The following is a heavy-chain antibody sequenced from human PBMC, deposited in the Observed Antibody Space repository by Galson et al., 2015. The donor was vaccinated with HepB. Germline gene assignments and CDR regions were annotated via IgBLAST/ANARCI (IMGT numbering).Heavy chain of an antibody. D-gene: IGHD2-15*01. CDR3: ARAEDCSGTSCHSV. J-gene: IGHJ4*02. CDR1: GFTFGDYA. V-gene: IGHV3-49*03. CDR2: IRSKTYGGTT. Sequence: SLRLSCAASGFTFGDYAMSWFRQAPGKGLEWVGFIRSKTYGGTTEHAAAVKGRFTVSRDDSKSIAYLQMSSLRTGETAVYYCARAEDCSGTSCHSVWGQGTLVTVSA.